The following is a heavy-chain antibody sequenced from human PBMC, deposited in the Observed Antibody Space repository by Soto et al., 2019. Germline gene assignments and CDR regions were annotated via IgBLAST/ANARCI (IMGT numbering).Heavy chain of an antibody. CDR1: GFTVSSKY. V-gene: IGHV3-66*01. CDR2: IQSGGPT. CDR3: ARDDVLCDGGRCYGVPLDV. Sequence: EVHLVESRGGLVQPGGSLRLSCAASGFTVSSKYMSWVRHAPGKGLEWVSLIQSGGPTYYADSVKGRFTISRDTSENTLHLQMDSLRAEDTAVYYCARDDVLCDGGRCYGVPLDVWGKGTKVTVSS. D-gene: IGHD2-15*01. J-gene: IGHJ6*04.